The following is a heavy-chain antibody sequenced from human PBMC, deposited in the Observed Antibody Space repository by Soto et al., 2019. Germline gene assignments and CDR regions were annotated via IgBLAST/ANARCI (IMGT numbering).Heavy chain of an antibody. CDR2: IYYTGST. J-gene: IGHJ4*02. V-gene: IGHV4-61*01. CDR3: ARVPYYYGSGSYFFDS. D-gene: IGHD3-10*01. CDR1: GGSVNGGSYY. Sequence: SETLSLTCTVSGGSVNGGSYYWSWIRQPPGKGLEWIGYIYYTGSTNYNPSLKSRVTVSVDTSKNQFSLNLTSLTAADTAVYFCARVPYYYGSGSYFFDSWGQGTLVTVSS.